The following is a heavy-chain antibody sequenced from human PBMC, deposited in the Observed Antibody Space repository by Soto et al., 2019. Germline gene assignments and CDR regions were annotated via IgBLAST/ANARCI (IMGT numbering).Heavy chain of an antibody. CDR3: ARDKDRQQLGGNYYYIMDV. D-gene: IGHD3-3*02. CDR1: GGTFRTNA. Sequence: QVQLVQSGAEVKKPGSSVKISCKASGGTFRTNAFSWVRQAPGQGLEWMGGIIPIFPTPDFAQKFQGRVTITADESTTTTYMELSSLRSEDTATYYCARDKDRQQLGGNYYYIMDVWGQGTTVTVSS. CDR2: IIPIFPTP. J-gene: IGHJ6*02. V-gene: IGHV1-69*12.